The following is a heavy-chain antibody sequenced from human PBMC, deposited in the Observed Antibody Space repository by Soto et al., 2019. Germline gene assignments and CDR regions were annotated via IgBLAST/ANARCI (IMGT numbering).Heavy chain of an antibody. D-gene: IGHD3-3*01. V-gene: IGHV1-46*01. Sequence: ASVKVSCKASGYTFTSYYMHWVRQAPGQGLEWMGIINPSGGSTSYAQKFQGRVTMTRDTSTSTVYMELSSLRSEATAVYYCARQSLDFYGRSGQQDRQDFWGQRSTGIGAS. J-gene: IGHJ6*01. CDR1: GYTFTSYY. CDR3: ARQSLDFYGRSGQQDRQDF. CDR2: INPSGGST.